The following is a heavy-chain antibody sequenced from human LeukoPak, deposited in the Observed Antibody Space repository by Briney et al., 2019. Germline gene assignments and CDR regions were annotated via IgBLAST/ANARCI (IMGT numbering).Heavy chain of an antibody. CDR3: AKGYSSSWSFAEYFQH. J-gene: IGHJ1*01. V-gene: IGHV3-9*03. D-gene: IGHD6-13*01. CDR2: ISWNSGSI. Sequence: GRSLRLSCAASGFTFDDYAMHWVRQAPGKGLEWVSGISWNSGSIGYADSVKGRFTISRDNAKNSLYLQMNSLRAEDMALYYCAKGYSSSWSFAEYFQHWGQGTLVTVSS. CDR1: GFTFDDYA.